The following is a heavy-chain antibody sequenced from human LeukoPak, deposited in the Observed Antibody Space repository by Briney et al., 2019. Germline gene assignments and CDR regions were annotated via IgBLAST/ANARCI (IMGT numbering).Heavy chain of an antibody. CDR3: ARGVFRHWFDP. J-gene: IGHJ5*02. Sequence: SQTLSLTCAISGDSLSSNSAAWNWRRQSPSRGLEWLERTYYRSKLYNDYAVSVKSRITINPDTSKNQFSLQVNSETPEDTAVYYFARGVFRHWFDPWGRGTLVTVSS. CDR1: GDSLSSNSAA. V-gene: IGHV6-1*01. CDR2: TYYRSKLYN.